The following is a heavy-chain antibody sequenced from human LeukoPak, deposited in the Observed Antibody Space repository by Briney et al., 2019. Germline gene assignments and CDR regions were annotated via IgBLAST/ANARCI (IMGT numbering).Heavy chain of an antibody. CDR3: ATSAGLRGSYQY. V-gene: IGHV3-23*01. J-gene: IGHJ4*02. CDR2: ISGSGGST. CDR1: GFTCSSYA. Sequence: GGSLRLSCAASGFTCSSYAMSWVRQAPGKGLEWVSAISGSGGSTYYADSVKGRFTISRDNSKNTLYLQMNSLRAEDTAVYYCATSAGLRGSYQYWGQGTLVTVSS. D-gene: IGHD1-26*01.